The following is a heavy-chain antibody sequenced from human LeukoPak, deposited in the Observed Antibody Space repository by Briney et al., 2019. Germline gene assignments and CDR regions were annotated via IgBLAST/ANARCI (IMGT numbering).Heavy chain of an antibody. J-gene: IGHJ2*01. D-gene: IGHD3-3*01. CDR2: INHSGST. V-gene: IGHV4-34*01. CDR3: ARTSITIFGVVIIRRHWYFDL. Sequence: PSETLSLTCAVYGGSFSGYYWSWIRQPPGKGLEWIGEINHSGSTNYNPSLKSRATISVDTSKNQFSLKLSSVTAADTAVYYCARTSITIFGVVIIRRHWYFDLWGRGTLVTVSS. CDR1: GGSFSGYY.